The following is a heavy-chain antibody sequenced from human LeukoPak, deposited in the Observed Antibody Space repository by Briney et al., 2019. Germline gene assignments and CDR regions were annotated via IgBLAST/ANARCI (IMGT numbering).Heavy chain of an antibody. CDR3: ARVVVVTATPVNYFDY. D-gene: IGHD2-15*01. V-gene: IGHV4-59*12. CDR1: GGSISSYY. CDR2: IYYSGNT. J-gene: IGHJ4*02. Sequence: SETLSLTCTVSGGSISSYYWSWIRQPPGKGLEWIGYIYYSGNTNYNPSLKSRVTISVDKSKNQFSLKLTSVTAADTAVYYCARVVVVTATPVNYFDYWGQGTLVTVSS.